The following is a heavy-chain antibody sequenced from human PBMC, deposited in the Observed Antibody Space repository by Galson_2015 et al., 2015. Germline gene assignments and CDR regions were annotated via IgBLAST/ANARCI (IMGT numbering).Heavy chain of an antibody. CDR2: NHWDDDK. CDR3: AQSTSPAIYDLWSDGTDDYDY. D-gene: IGHD3-3*01. CDR1: GFSLSTSGLG. V-gene: IGHV2-5*02. Sequence: LVKPTQSLTLTCTFSGFSLSTSGLGVGWIRQPPGKALEWLALNHWDDDKSHSPSMKSRITITNDTSKNQVVLTMTNMDFVDTDTYYCAQSTSPAIYDLWSDGTDDYDYWGQGTLVTVSS. J-gene: IGHJ4*02.